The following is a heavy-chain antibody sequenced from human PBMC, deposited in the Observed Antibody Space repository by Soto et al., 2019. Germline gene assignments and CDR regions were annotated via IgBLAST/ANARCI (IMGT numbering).Heavy chain of an antibody. J-gene: IGHJ5*02. V-gene: IGHV4-34*01. CDR3: ASYSGYQFDP. Sequence: SETLSLTCAVYGGSFSGYYWSWIRQPPGKGLEWIGEINHSGSTNYNPSLKSRVTISVDTSKNQFSLKLSSVTAADTAVYYCASYSGYQFDPWGQGTLVTVSS. CDR2: INHSGST. D-gene: IGHD5-12*01. CDR1: GGSFSGYY.